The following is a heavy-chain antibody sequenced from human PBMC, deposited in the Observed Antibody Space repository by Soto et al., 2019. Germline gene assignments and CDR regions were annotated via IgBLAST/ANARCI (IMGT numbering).Heavy chain of an antibody. V-gene: IGHV3-23*01. D-gene: IGHD3-10*01. CDR3: AKGEGLGDDYYGMDV. Sequence: GGSLRLSCAASGFTFSSYAMSWVSQAPGKGLEWVSAISGSGGSTYYADSVKGRFTISRDNSKNTLYLQMNSLRAEDTAVYYCAKGEGLGDDYYGMDVWGQGTTVTVSS. CDR2: ISGSGGST. J-gene: IGHJ6*02. CDR1: GFTFSSYA.